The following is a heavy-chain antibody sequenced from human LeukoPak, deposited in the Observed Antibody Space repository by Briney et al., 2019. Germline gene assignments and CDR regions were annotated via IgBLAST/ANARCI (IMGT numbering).Heavy chain of an antibody. D-gene: IGHD6-19*01. V-gene: IGHV3-30*03. CDR1: GFTFSSYG. CDR3: AREGPEVAVATLDY. CDR2: ISYDGSNK. Sequence: PGGSLRLSCAASGFTFSSYGMHWVRQAPGKGLEWVAVISYDGSNKYYADSVKGRFTISRDNSKNTLYLQMNSLRAEDTAVYYCAREGPEVAVATLDYWGQGTLVTVSS. J-gene: IGHJ4*02.